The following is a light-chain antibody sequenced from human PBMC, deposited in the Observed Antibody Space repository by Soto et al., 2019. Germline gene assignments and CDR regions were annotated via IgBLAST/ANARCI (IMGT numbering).Light chain of an antibody. CDR1: SSDVGGYYY. CDR2: EVS. Sequence: QSALTQPPSASGSPGQSVTISCTGTSSDVGGYYYVSWYQQHLGKAPKLMIYEVSKRPSGVPDRFSGSKSGNTASLTVSGLQAEDEADYYCSSYAGSNTVAFGGGTKLTVL. V-gene: IGLV2-8*01. J-gene: IGLJ2*01. CDR3: SSYAGSNTVA.